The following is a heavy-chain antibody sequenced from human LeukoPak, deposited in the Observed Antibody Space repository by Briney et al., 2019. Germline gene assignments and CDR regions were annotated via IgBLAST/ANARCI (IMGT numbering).Heavy chain of an antibody. D-gene: IGHD4-23*01. CDR3: AKEGGLPNSRDNNFDY. V-gene: IGHV3-23*01. Sequence: GGSLRLSCAASGFTFSSYAMSWVRQAPGKGLEWVSAISGSGGSTYYADSVKGRFTISRDNSKNTLYLQMNSLRAEDTAVYYCAKEGGLPNSRDNNFDYWSQGTLVTVSS. CDR1: GFTFSSYA. J-gene: IGHJ4*02. CDR2: ISGSGGST.